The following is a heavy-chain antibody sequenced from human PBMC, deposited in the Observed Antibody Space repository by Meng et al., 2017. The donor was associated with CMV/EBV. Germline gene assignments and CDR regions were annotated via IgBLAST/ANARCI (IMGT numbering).Heavy chain of an antibody. Sequence: GESQKISCAASGFTFSSYAMGWVRQAPGKGLEWVSVIYSGGSSTYYADSVKGRFTISRDNSKNTLYLQMNSLRAEDTAVYYCAKDSGSYPFDYWGQGTLVTVSS. D-gene: IGHD1-26*01. J-gene: IGHJ4*02. CDR2: IYSGGSST. CDR1: GFTFSSYA. CDR3: AKDSGSYPFDY. V-gene: IGHV3-23*03.